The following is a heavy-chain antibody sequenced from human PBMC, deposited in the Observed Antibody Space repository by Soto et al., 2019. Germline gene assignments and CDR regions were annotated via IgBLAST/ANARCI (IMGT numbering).Heavy chain of an antibody. D-gene: IGHD1-26*01. J-gene: IGHJ6*02. CDR1: GFTFSNYG. Sequence: GGSLRLSCAASGFTFSNYGMHWARQAPGKGLEWVAVISYDGSNKYYADSVKGRFTISRDNSKNTQYLQMNSLRAEDTAVYYCARTPRGQWELPYYYYGMDVWGQGTTVTVSS. CDR2: ISYDGSNK. V-gene: IGHV3-30*03. CDR3: ARTPRGQWELPYYYYGMDV.